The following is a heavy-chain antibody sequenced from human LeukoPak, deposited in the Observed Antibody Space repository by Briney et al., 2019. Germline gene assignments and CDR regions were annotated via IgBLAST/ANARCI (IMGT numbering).Heavy chain of an antibody. CDR2: INPSGGST. D-gene: IGHD4-23*01. CDR1: GYTFTGYY. J-gene: IGHJ5*02. Sequence: ASVKVSCKASGYTFTGYYMHWVRQAPGQGLEWMGIINPSGGSTSYAQKFQGRVTMTRNTSISTAYMELSSLRSEDTAVYYCARVGGRRAAAARFLNWFDPWGQGTLVTVSS. CDR3: ARVGGRRAAAARFLNWFDP. V-gene: IGHV1-46*01.